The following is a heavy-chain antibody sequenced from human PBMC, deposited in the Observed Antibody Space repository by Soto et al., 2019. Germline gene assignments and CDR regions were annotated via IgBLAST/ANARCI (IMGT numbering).Heavy chain of an antibody. V-gene: IGHV3-7*01. CDR2: IKQDGSEK. Sequence: GGSLRLSCSASGFTFSSFSMNWVRQAPGKGLEWVANIKQDGSEKYYVDSVKGRFTISRDNAKNSLYLQMNSLRAEDTAVYYCARGYCSSTSCYVGYYYYYYYMDVWGKGTTVTVSS. CDR3: ARGYCSSTSCYVGYYYYYYYMDV. CDR1: GFTFSSFS. J-gene: IGHJ6*03. D-gene: IGHD2-2*01.